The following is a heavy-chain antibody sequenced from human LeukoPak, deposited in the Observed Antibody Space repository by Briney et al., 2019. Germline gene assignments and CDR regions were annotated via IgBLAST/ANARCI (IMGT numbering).Heavy chain of an antibody. Sequence: GSSVKVSCKASGGTFSSYAISWVRQAPGPGLEWMGRIIPIFGTANYAQKFQGRVTITTDESTSTAYMEQSSLVSEDTTGYYCARDGGTIFGVVTNALENYWGQGTLVSVSS. CDR3: ARDGGTIFGVVTNALENY. J-gene: IGHJ4*02. D-gene: IGHD3-3*01. V-gene: IGHV1-69*05. CDR1: GGTFSSYA. CDR2: IIPIFGTA.